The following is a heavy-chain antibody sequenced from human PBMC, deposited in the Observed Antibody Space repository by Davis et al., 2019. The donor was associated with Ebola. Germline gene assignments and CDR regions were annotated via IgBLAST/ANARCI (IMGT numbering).Heavy chain of an antibody. CDR1: GFTFSYYY. J-gene: IGHJ6*04. V-gene: IGHV3-11*01. CDR2: ISSSGSTI. Sequence: GESLKISCAASGFTFSYYYMSWIRQAPGKGLEWVSYISSSGSTIYYADSVKGRFTISRDNAKNSLYLQMNSLRAEDTAVYYCARGSLYCSSTSCYYYGMDVWGKGTTVTVSS. D-gene: IGHD2-2*01. CDR3: ARGSLYCSSTSCYYYGMDV.